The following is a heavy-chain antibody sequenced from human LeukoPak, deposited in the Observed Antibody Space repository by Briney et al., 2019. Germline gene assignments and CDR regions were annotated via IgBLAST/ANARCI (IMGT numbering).Heavy chain of an antibody. D-gene: IGHD3-22*01. Sequence: AASVKVSCKASGGTFSSYAISWVRQAPGQGLEWMGRIIPILGIANYAQKFQGRVTITADKSTSTAYMELSSLRSEDTAVYYCARDVRITMIVVVKKAFDIWGQGTMVTVSS. V-gene: IGHV1-69*04. J-gene: IGHJ3*02. CDR3: ARDVRITMIVVVKKAFDI. CDR1: GGTFSSYA. CDR2: IIPILGIA.